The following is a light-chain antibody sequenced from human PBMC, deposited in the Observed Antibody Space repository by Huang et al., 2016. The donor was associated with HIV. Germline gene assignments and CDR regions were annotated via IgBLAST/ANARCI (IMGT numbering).Light chain of an antibody. CDR3: QQYHNWPLYS. J-gene: IGKJ2*03. CDR1: QSVTSN. Sequence: EIVMTQSPATLSVSPGERATLSCRASQSVTSNLAWYQQKPGQAPRLLSYAASARAAGIPARFSGSGSETEFTLTISSLQSEDFAVYSCQQYHNWPLYSFGQGTKLEIK. V-gene: IGKV3-15*01. CDR2: AAS.